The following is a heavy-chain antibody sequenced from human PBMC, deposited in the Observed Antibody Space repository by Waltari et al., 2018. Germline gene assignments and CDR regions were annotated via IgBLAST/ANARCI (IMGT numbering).Heavy chain of an antibody. CDR1: AFTFSSYW. D-gene: IGHD2-21*01. CDR2: IKQDGSEK. V-gene: IGHV3-7*01. CDR3: ARDLHIVVVRGY. J-gene: IGHJ4*02. Sequence: EVQLVESGGGLVQPGGSMRLSCEASAFTFSSYWMRWVRQAAGKGLEWVANIKQDGSEKYYVDSVKGRFTISRDNAKNSLYLQMNSLRAEDTAVYYCARDLHIVVVRGYWGQGTLVTVSS.